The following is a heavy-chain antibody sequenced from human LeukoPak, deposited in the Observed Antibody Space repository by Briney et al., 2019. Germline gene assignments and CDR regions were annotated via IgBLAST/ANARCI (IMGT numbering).Heavy chain of an antibody. D-gene: IGHD3-9*01. V-gene: IGHV1-69*05. J-gene: IGHJ3*02. CDR1: GGTFSSYA. CDR3: ASSYGPDWLGAFDI. Sequence: GASVTVSCKASGGTFSSYAISWVRQAPGQGLEWMGGIIPIFGTANYAQKFQGRVMITTDESTSTAYMELSSLRSEDTAVYYCASSYGPDWLGAFDIWGQGTMVTVSS. CDR2: IIPIFGTA.